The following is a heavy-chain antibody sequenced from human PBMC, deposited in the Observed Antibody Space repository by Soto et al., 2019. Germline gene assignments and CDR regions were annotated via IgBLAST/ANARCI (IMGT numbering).Heavy chain of an antibody. D-gene: IGHD1-26*01. J-gene: IGHJ3*01. V-gene: IGHV5-51*01. CDR1: GYMFTTYW. Sequence: GESLKISCKGSGYMFTTYWIGWVRQMPGKGLEWMGIIYPGDSDARYSPSFQGQVTISVDKSISTAYLQWSSLKASDTAMYYCARQSGNYDADAFHFWGQGTMVTVSS. CDR3: ARQSGNYDADAFHF. CDR2: IYPGDSDA.